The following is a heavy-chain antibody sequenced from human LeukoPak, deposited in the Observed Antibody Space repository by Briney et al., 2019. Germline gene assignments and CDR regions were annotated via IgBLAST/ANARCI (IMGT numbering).Heavy chain of an antibody. D-gene: IGHD3-10*02. CDR1: GFTFISYS. CDR3: AELGITMIGGV. V-gene: IGHV3-48*01. J-gene: IGHJ6*04. CDR2: ISSSSTI. Sequence: PGGSLRLSCAASGFTFISYSMNWVRQAPGKGLEWVPYISSSSTIYYADSVKGRFTISRDNAKNSLYLQMNSLRAEDTAVYYCAELGITMIGGVWGKGTTVTISS.